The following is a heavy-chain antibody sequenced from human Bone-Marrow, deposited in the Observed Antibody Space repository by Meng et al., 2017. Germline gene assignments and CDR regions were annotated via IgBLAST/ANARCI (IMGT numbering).Heavy chain of an antibody. CDR3: ARDPLNYGGNSETFDY. D-gene: IGHD4-23*01. Sequence: GESLKISCAASGFTFSSYGMHWVRQAPGKGLEWVAVIWYDGSNKYYADSVKGRFTISRDNSKNTLYLQMNSPRAEDTAVYYCARDPLNYGGNSETFDYWGQGTLVTVSS. CDR1: GFTFSSYG. J-gene: IGHJ4*02. V-gene: IGHV3-33*01. CDR2: IWYDGSNK.